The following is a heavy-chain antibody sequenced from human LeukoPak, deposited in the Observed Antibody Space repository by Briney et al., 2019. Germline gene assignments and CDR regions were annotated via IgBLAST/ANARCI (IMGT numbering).Heavy chain of an antibody. V-gene: IGHV4-34*01. D-gene: IGHD2-2*02. CDR3: AIRVRGYCSSTSCYTSWFDP. Sequence: PSETLSLTCAVYGGSFSGYYWSWIRQPPGKGLEWIGEINHSGSTNYNPSLKSRVTISVDTSKNQFSLKLSSVTAADTAVYYCAIRVRGYCSSTSCYTSWFDPWGQGTLVTVSS. J-gene: IGHJ5*02. CDR1: GGSFSGYY. CDR2: INHSGST.